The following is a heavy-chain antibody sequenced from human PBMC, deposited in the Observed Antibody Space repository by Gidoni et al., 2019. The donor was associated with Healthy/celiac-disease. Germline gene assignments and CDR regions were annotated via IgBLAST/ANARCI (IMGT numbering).Heavy chain of an antibody. D-gene: IGHD1-1*01. J-gene: IGHJ4*02. V-gene: IGHV4-34*01. CDR2: INHSGST. CDR1: GGSFSGYY. Sequence: QVQLQQWGAGLLKPSETLSLTCAVYGGSFSGYYWSWIRQPPGKGLEWIGEINHSGSTNYNPSLKSRVTISVDTSKNQFSLKLSSVTAADTAVYYCARGLRSSWMYYFDYWGQGTLVTVSS. CDR3: ARGLRSSWMYYFDY.